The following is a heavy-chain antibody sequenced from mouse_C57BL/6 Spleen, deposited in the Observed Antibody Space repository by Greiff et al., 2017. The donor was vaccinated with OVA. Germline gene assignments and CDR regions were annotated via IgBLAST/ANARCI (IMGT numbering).Heavy chain of an antibody. V-gene: IGHV1-77*01. Sequence: VQLQQSGAELVKPGASVKISCKASGYTFTDYYINWVKQRPGQGLEWIGKIGPGSGSTYYNEKFKGKATLTADKSASTAYMQLSSLTSEDSAGYFCARERDGSSLYWYFDVWGTGTTVTVSS. CDR3: ARERDGSSLYWYFDV. CDR2: IGPGSGST. D-gene: IGHD1-1*01. CDR1: GYTFTDYY. J-gene: IGHJ1*03.